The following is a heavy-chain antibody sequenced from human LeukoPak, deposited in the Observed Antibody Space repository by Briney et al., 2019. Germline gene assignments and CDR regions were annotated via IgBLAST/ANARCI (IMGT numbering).Heavy chain of an antibody. V-gene: IGHV4-31*03. D-gene: IGHD2-2*01. CDR2: IYYSGST. CDR3: AREPVGYCSSTSCYSWIDY. J-gene: IGHJ4*02. CDR1: GVSISSGGYY. Sequence: SETLSLTCTVSGVSISSGGYYWSWIRQHPGKGLEWIGYIYYSGSTYYNPSLKSRVTISVDTSKNQFSLKLSSVTAADTAVYYCAREPVGYCSSTSCYSWIDYWGQGTLVTVPS.